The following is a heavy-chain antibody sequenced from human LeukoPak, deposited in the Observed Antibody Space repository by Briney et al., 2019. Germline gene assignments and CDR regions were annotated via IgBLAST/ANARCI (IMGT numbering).Heavy chain of an antibody. D-gene: IGHD3-3*01. CDR1: GGSISSSSYY. CDR2: IYYSGST. CDR3: ARPGIAYYDFWSGYYTDWFDP. V-gene: IGHV4-39*01. Sequence: PSETLSLTCTVSGGSISSSSYYWGWIRQPPGKGLEWIGSIYYSGSTYYNPSLKSRVTISVDTSKNQFSLKLSSVTAADTAVYYCARPGIAYYDFWSGYYTDWFDPWGQGTLVTVSS. J-gene: IGHJ5*02.